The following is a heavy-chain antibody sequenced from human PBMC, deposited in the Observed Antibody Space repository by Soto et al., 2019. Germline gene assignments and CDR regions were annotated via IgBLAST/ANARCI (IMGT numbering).Heavy chain of an antibody. D-gene: IGHD3-22*01. V-gene: IGHV3-23*01. CDR2: INDDGDST. Sequence: EVQLLESGGGVVQPGGSLRLSCAASGFSFNDYAMTWVRQAPGKGLEWVSAINDDGDSTYDEDSVKGRFTISRDNSKNPVFIEMNTIRAEDTAAYHCANVVVMIAVNDALDMWGEGTMVTVSS. J-gene: IGHJ3*02. CDR1: GFSFNDYA. CDR3: ANVVVMIAVNDALDM.